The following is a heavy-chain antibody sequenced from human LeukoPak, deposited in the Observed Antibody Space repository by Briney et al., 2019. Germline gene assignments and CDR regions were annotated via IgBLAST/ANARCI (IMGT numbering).Heavy chain of an antibody. CDR1: GFTFSSYA. J-gene: IGHJ4*02. CDR3: ARDGASSGYLTGAFDY. Sequence: GGSLRLSCAASGFTFSSYAMHWVRQAPGKGLEWVAVISYDGSNKYYADSVKGRFTISRDNSKNTLYLQMNSLRAEDTAVYYCARDGASSGYLTGAFDYWGQGTLVTVSS. D-gene: IGHD3-22*01. CDR2: ISYDGSNK. V-gene: IGHV3-30*04.